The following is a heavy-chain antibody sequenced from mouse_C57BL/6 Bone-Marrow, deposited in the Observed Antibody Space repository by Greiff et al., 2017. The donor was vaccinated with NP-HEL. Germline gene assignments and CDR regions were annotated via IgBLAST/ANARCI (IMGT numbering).Heavy chain of an antibody. J-gene: IGHJ1*03. V-gene: IGHV3-6*01. Sequence: EVQLQQSGPGLVKPSQSLSLTCSVTGYSITSGYYWNWIRQFPGNKLEWMGYISYDGSNNYNPSLKNRISITRDTSKNQFFLKLNSVTTEDTATYYCAREGLITTVVEAPLWYFDVWGTGTTVTVSS. CDR2: ISYDGSN. D-gene: IGHD1-1*01. CDR3: AREGLITTVVEAPLWYFDV. CDR1: GYSITSGYY.